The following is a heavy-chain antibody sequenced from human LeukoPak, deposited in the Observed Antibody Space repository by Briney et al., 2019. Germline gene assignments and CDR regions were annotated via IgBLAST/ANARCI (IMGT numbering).Heavy chain of an antibody. J-gene: IGHJ4*02. CDR3: TTGGHYFGS. D-gene: IGHD3-10*01. CDR1: GVTISDAW. Sequence: KTGGSLRLSCVASGVTISDAWMSWVRQVPGKGLEWVGRIKSKSDGGTTDYAAPVTDRFIISRDDSNNTLFLQMNSLEADDTAVYYCTTGGHYFGSWGQGTLVIVSS. V-gene: IGHV3-15*01. CDR2: IKSKSDGGTT.